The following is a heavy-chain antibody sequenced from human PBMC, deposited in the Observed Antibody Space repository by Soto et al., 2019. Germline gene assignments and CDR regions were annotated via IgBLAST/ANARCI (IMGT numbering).Heavy chain of an antibody. D-gene: IGHD2-15*01. Sequence: SETLSLTCTVSGGSISSYYWSWIRQPPGKGLEWIGYIYYSGSTNYNPSLKSRVTISVDTSKNQFSLKLSSVTAADTAVYYCASLVCSGGSCYSPYYYYYYMDVWGKGTTVTVSS. CDR1: GGSISSYY. J-gene: IGHJ6*03. V-gene: IGHV4-59*08. CDR2: IYYSGST. CDR3: ASLVCSGGSCYSPYYYYYYMDV.